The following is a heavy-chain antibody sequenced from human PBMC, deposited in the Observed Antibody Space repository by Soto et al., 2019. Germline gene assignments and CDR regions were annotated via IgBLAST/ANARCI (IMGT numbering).Heavy chain of an antibody. D-gene: IGHD6-13*01. Sequence: SVKVSCKTSGGTFSSHVSNWLRQAPGQGLDWMGGIIPMFGTTNYAQKFKGRVTISADESTSTAYMELSSLRSEDAAVYYCARAAIHGSSWYFWFDPWGQGTLVTVPS. J-gene: IGHJ5*02. CDR3: ARAAIHGSSWYFWFDP. V-gene: IGHV1-69*13. CDR2: IIPMFGTT. CDR1: GGTFSSHV.